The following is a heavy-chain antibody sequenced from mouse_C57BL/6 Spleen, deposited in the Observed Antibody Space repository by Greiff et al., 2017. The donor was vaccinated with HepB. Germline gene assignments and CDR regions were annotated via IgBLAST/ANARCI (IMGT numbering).Heavy chain of an antibody. CDR2: IYPGDGDT. V-gene: IGHV1-82*01. D-gene: IGHD2-5*01. CDR3: ARCLYSRGYFDY. Sequence: VQLQQSGPELVKPGASVKISCKASGYAFSSSWMNWVKQRPGKGLEWIGRIYPGDGDTNYNGKFKGKATLTADKSSSTAYMQLSSLTSEDSAVYFCARCLYSRGYFDYWGQGTTLTVSS. J-gene: IGHJ2*01. CDR1: GYAFSSSW.